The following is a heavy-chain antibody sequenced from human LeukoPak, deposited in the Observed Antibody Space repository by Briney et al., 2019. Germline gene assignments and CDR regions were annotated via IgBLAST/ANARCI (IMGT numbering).Heavy chain of an antibody. CDR1: LDSTTSNF. J-gene: IGHJ4*02. CDR3: AREILGGFNPGAY. Sequence: SETLSLTCTVSLDSTTSNFWSWVRQPPGKGLEWIGEIHRSGSPNYNPSLQSRVTISIDRSRNQIVLELSSATAADTAVYYCAREILGGFNPGAYWAQGTLVTVSS. D-gene: IGHD1-14*01. CDR2: IHRSGSP. V-gene: IGHV4-4*02.